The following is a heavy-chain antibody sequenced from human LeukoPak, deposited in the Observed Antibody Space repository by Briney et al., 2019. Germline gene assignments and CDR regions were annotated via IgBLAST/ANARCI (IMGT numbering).Heavy chain of an antibody. CDR2: ISYDGSNK. Sequence: GGSLRLSCAASGFTFSGYAIHWVRQAQGKGLEWVAVISYDGSNKYYADSVKGRFTISRDNSKNTLYLQMNSLRAEDTAVYYCAKDDGYSSGWSYYWGQGTLVTVSS. V-gene: IGHV3-30*04. D-gene: IGHD6-19*01. CDR1: GFTFSGYA. J-gene: IGHJ4*02. CDR3: AKDDGYSSGWSYY.